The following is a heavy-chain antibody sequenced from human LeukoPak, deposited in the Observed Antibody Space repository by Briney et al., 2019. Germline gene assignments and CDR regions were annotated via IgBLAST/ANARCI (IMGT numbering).Heavy chain of an antibody. V-gene: IGHV3-21*01. D-gene: IGHD3-3*01. CDR1: GFTFSSYA. J-gene: IGHJ4*02. Sequence: GGSLRLSCAAPGFTFSSYAMTWVRQAPGKGLEWVSSMSSGGSYIYYADSVRGRFSISRDNAKNSLYLLMNRLRAEDTAVYYCARDRPTGASRLFVVQWGQGTLVTVSS. CDR3: ARDRPTGASRLFVVQ. CDR2: MSSGGSYI.